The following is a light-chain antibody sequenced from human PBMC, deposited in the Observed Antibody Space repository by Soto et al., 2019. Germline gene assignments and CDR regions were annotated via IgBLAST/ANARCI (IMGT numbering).Light chain of an antibody. J-gene: IGLJ1*01. CDR2: EVS. CDR1: SSDVGGYYF. Sequence: QSVLTQPASVSGSPGQSITISCTGTSSDVGGYYFVSWYQQYPGKAPKLMIYEVSNRPSGVSNRFSGSKSGNTASLTISGLQAEDEDDYYCSSYTSSSTYVFGTGTKSPS. V-gene: IGLV2-14*01. CDR3: SSYTSSSTYV.